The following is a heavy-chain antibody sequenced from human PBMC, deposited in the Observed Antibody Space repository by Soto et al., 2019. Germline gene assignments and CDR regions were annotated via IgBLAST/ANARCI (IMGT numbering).Heavy chain of an antibody. V-gene: IGHV1-3*01. Sequence: ASVKVSCKASGYTFTGYAMHWVRQAPGQRLEWMGWINAGNGNTKYSQKFQGRVTITRDTSASTAYMELSSLRSEDTAVYYCARVMVRGVIGGMDVWGQGTTVTVSS. CDR1: GYTFTGYA. J-gene: IGHJ6*02. CDR3: ARVMVRGVIGGMDV. CDR2: INAGNGNT. D-gene: IGHD3-10*01.